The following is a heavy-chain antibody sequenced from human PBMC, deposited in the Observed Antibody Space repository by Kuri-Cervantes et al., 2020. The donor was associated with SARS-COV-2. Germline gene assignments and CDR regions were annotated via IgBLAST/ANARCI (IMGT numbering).Heavy chain of an antibody. J-gene: IGHJ4*02. D-gene: IGHD6-13*01. V-gene: IGHV3-66*01. CDR3: ARGWGSSWPYYFDY. CDR1: GFTFSSYS. CDR2: IYSGGNI. Sequence: GGSLRLSCAASGFTFSSYSMNWVRQAPGKGLEWVSVIYSGGNIDYADSVKGRFTISRDNSKNTLYLQMNSLRAEDTAVYYCARGWGSSWPYYFDYWGQGTLVTVSS.